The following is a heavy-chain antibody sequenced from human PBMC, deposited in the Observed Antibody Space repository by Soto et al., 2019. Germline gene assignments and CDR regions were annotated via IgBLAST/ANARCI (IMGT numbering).Heavy chain of an antibody. CDR1: GGTFSSET. Sequence: SEKVSCKASGGTFSSETITWVRQAPGQGLEWMGGIIPITDTANYAQNFQGRVTITADESTSTVYMELSSLRSEDTAVYYCATLVPAPIKLFPRLGWFDPWGQGTLVTVSS. V-gene: IGHV1-69*13. CDR3: ATLVPAPIKLFPRLGWFDP. D-gene: IGHD2-2*02. J-gene: IGHJ5*02. CDR2: IIPITDTA.